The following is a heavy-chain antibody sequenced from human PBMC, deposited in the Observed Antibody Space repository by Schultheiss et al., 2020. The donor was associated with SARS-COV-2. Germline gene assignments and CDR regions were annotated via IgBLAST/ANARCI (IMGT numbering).Heavy chain of an antibody. CDR1: GGSFSGYY. CDR2: IYYSGST. Sequence: SETLSLTCAVYGGSFSGYYWSWIRQPPGKGLEWIGYIYYSGSTNYNPSLKSRVTISVDTSKNQFSLKLSSVTAADTAVYYCARGQTGHMPFDYWGQGTLVTVSS. D-gene: IGHD7-27*01. J-gene: IGHJ4*02. V-gene: IGHV4-59*08. CDR3: ARGQTGHMPFDY.